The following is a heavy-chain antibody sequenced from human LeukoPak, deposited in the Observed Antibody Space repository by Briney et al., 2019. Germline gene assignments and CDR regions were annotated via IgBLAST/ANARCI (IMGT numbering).Heavy chain of an antibody. CDR2: INHSGST. J-gene: IGHJ4*02. Sequence: ASETLSLTCAVYGGSLSGYYWSWIRQPPGKGLEWIGEINHSGSTNYNPSLKSRVTISVDTSKNQFSLKLSSVTAADTAVYYCARTLRREAALDYWGQGTLVTVSS. V-gene: IGHV4-34*01. CDR1: GGSLSGYY. D-gene: IGHD2-15*01. CDR3: ARTLRREAALDY.